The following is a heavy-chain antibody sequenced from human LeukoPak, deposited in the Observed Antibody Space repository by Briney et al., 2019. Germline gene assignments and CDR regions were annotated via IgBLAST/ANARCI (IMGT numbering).Heavy chain of an antibody. CDR2: ISGSGGTT. V-gene: IGHV3-23*01. D-gene: IGHD2-2*01. CDR3: AKDEWDIVVVPASILDY. J-gene: IGHJ4*02. CDR1: GFIFSTYA. Sequence: PGGSLRLSCAASGFIFSTYAMSWVRQAPGKGLDWVSGISGSGGTTYYADSVKGRFTISRDNSKNTLYLQMNSLRAEDTAVYYCAKDEWDIVVVPASILDYWGQGTLVTVSS.